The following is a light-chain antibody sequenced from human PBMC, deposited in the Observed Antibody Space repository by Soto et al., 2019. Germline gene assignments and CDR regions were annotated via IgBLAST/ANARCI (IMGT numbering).Light chain of an antibody. CDR1: SSNIGAGYD. J-gene: IGLJ1*01. V-gene: IGLV1-40*01. CDR3: QSYDSSRYV. CDR2: GNS. Sequence: QSVLTQPPSVSGAPGQRVTISCTGSSSNIGAGYDVHWYQQRPGTAPKLLIYGNSNRPSGVPDRFSGSKSGTSASLAITGLQAEDEPDYYCQSYDSSRYVFGTGTKVTVL.